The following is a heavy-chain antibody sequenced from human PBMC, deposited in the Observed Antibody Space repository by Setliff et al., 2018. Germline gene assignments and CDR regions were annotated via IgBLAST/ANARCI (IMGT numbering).Heavy chain of an antibody. CDR3: ARDISYGKIDY. CDR1: GYTFTDYY. D-gene: IGHD5-18*01. Sequence: ASVKVSCKASGYTFTDYYMHWMRQAPGQGLEWVGRINPNSGDTNYAQNFQGRVTMTRDTSISTVYMELSRLRSDDTAVYYCARDISYGKIDYWGQGTLVTVPQ. J-gene: IGHJ4*02. V-gene: IGHV1-2*06. CDR2: INPNSGDT.